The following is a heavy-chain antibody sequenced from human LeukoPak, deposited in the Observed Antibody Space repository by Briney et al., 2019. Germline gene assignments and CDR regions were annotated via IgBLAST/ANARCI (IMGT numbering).Heavy chain of an antibody. J-gene: IGHJ4*02. CDR2: ISVIGGRK. D-gene: IGHD3-10*01. V-gene: IGHV3-23*01. CDR3: ARLEGSYGSGGYYNAPFDY. Sequence: RGGSLRLSCAASGFTFSSYAMSWVRPAPGEGLECVSPISVIGGRKYYADSEKGRFRNSRDHSKNTLYQQKNSLGAEDTAVYYCARLEGSYGSGGYYNAPFDYWGQGTLVTVSS. CDR1: GFTFSSYA.